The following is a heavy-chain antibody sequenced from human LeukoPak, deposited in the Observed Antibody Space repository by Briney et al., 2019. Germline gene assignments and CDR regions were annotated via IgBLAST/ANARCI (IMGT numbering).Heavy chain of an antibody. CDR1: GGSISSYY. V-gene: IGHV4-59*01. CDR2: IYYSGST. CDR3: AGSIAAAPFDY. J-gene: IGHJ4*02. D-gene: IGHD6-13*01. Sequence: PSETLSLTCTVCGGSISSYYWSWIRQPPGKGLEWIGYIYYSGSTNYNPSLKSRVTVSVDTSKNQFSLKLSSVTAADTAVYYCAGSIAAAPFDYWGQGTLVTVSS.